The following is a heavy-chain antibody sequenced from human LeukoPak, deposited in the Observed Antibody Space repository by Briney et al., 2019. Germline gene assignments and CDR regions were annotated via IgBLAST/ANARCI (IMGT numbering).Heavy chain of an antibody. CDR1: GYTFTSYG. J-gene: IGHJ4*02. CDR2: ISAYNGNT. V-gene: IGHV1-18*01. D-gene: IGHD2-15*01. Sequence: GASVKVSCKASGYTFTSYGISWVRQAPGQGLEWMGWISAYNGNTNYARKLQGRVTMIRDTSISTAYMELSRLRSDDTAFYYCARMGYCGGGSCYSLFDYWGQGTLVTVSS. CDR3: ARMGYCGGGSCYSLFDY.